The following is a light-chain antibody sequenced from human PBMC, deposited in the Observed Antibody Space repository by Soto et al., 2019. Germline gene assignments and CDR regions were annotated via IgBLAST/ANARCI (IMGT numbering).Light chain of an antibody. J-gene: IGLJ2*01. CDR1: SSDVGGYNY. CDR3: CSYAGTYTLV. CDR2: DVN. V-gene: IGLV2-11*01. Sequence: QSVLTQPRSVSGSPGQSVTISCTGTSSDVGGYNYVSWYQQHPGKAPKLMIYDVNKRPSGVPDRFSGSKSGNTASLTISGLQAEDEADYHCCSYAGTYTLVFGGGTQLTVL.